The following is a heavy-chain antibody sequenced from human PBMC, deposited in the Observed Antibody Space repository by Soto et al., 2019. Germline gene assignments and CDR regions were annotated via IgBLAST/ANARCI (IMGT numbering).Heavy chain of an antibody. CDR3: SQYCASTSCYAAY. D-gene: IGHD2-2*01. V-gene: IGHV3-21*01. CDR2: ISSSSSYI. Sequence: GGSLRLSCAASGFTFSSYSMNWVRQAPGKGLEWVSSISSSSSYIYYADSVKGRFTISRDNSKNTLYLQMNILRAEDTAVYYCSQYCASTSCYAAYWGQGTLVTVS. CDR1: GFTFSSYS. J-gene: IGHJ4*02.